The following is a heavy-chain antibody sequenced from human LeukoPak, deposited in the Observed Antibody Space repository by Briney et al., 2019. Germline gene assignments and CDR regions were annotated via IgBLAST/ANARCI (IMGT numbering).Heavy chain of an antibody. D-gene: IGHD6-6*01. J-gene: IGHJ3*02. CDR1: GFTFSSYW. CDR3: ARDGIAARGAFDI. V-gene: IGHV3-21*01. Sequence: GGSLRLSCAASGFTFSSYWMHWVRQAPGKGLVWVSSISSSSSYIYYADSVKGRFTISRDNAKNSLYLQMNSLRAEDTAVYYCARDGIAARGAFDIWGQGTMVTVSS. CDR2: ISSSSSYI.